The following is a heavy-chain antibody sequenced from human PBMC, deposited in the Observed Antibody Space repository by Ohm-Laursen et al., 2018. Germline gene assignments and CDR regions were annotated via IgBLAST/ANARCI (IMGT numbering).Heavy chain of an antibody. CDR1: GFNFNTYA. CDR3: ARRIPLYGMDV. J-gene: IGHJ6*02. V-gene: IGHV3-48*03. D-gene: IGHD2-21*01. Sequence: SLRLSCTASGFNFNTYAMNWVRQASGKGLEWVANIHYSRTSLIYYADSVIVRFTISSDHAKNSLLLQMNSLRADDPAIYYCARRIPLYGMDVWGQGTTVTVSS. CDR2: IHYSRTSLI.